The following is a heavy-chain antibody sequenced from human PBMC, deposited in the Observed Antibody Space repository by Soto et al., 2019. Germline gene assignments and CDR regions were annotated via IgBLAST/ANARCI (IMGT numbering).Heavy chain of an antibody. Sequence: PSETLSLTCTVSGGSISSGDYYWSWIRQPPGKGLEWIGYIYYSGGTYYNPYLKSRVTISVDTSKNQFSLKLSSVTAADTAVYYCAREAPSLGELSSGYYYYGMDVWGQGTTVTVSS. J-gene: IGHJ6*02. CDR1: GGSISSGDYY. V-gene: IGHV4-30-4*01. D-gene: IGHD3-16*02. CDR2: IYYSGGT. CDR3: AREAPSLGELSSGYYYYGMDV.